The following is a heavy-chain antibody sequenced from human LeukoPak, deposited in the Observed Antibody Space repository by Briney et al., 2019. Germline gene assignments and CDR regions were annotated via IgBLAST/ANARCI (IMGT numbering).Heavy chain of an antibody. CDR3: ATGGYCSSTSCYLSYPSITT. Sequence: GASVKVSCKASGYTFTGYYMHWVRQAPGQGLEWMGWIDPDSGGTNYAQKFQGRVTMTRDTSISTAYLDLSRLRSEDTAVYYCATGGYCSSTSCYLSYPSITTWGQGTLVTVSS. V-gene: IGHV1-2*02. CDR2: IDPDSGGT. D-gene: IGHD2-2*01. CDR1: GYTFTGYY. J-gene: IGHJ5*02.